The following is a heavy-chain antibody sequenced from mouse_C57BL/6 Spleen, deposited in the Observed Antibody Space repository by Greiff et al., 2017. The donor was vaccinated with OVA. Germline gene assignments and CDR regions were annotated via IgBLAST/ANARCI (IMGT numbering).Heavy chain of an antibody. Sequence: EVKLMESGGGLVKPGGSLILSCAASGFTFSDYGMHWVRQAPEKGLEWVVYISSGSSTIYYADTVKGRFTISRDNAKNTLFLQMTSLRSEDTAMYYCATGYYGSSYLYYYAMDYWGQGTSVTVSS. CDR3: ATGYYGSSYLYYYAMDY. J-gene: IGHJ4*01. V-gene: IGHV5-17*01. CDR2: ISSGSSTI. D-gene: IGHD1-1*01. CDR1: GFTFSDYG.